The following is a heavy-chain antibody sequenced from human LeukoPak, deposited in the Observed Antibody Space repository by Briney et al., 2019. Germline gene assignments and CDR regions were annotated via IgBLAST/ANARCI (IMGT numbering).Heavy chain of an antibody. V-gene: IGHV3-23*01. CDR1: GFTFIHYW. J-gene: IGHJ4*02. CDR3: AKLVGATSGY. CDR2: ISGSGDST. D-gene: IGHD1-26*01. Sequence: GGSLRLSCAASGFTFIHYWMSWVRQAPGKGLDWVSTISGSGDSTYYADSVKGRFTISRDNSKNTLYLQMNSLRAEDTAIYYCAKLVGATSGYWGQGTLVTVSS.